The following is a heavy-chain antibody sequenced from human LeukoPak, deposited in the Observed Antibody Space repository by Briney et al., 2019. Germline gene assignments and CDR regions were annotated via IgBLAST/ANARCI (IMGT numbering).Heavy chain of an antibody. CDR2: IKQDGSEK. CDR1: GFTFSNYW. Sequence: GGSLRLSCAASGFTFSNYWMSWFRQAPGKGLEWVANIKQDGSEKYYVDSVKGRFTISRDNAKNSLYLQMNSLRAEDTAVYYCARKAGDYDSSGYLPFSDWGQGTLVTVSS. CDR3: ARKAGDYDSSGYLPFSD. D-gene: IGHD3-22*01. V-gene: IGHV3-7*01. J-gene: IGHJ4*02.